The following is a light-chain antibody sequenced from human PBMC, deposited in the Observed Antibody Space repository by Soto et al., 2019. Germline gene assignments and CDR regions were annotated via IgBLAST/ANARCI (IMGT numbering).Light chain of an antibody. J-gene: IGLJ2*01. CDR2: QDD. CDR1: KLGDKY. Sequence: SYELTQPPSVSVSPGQTASITCSGDKLGDKYACWYQQRPGQSPMLVIYQDDKRPSGIPERFSGSNSGSTATLTISGTQAMDEADYYCQTWDSSTAAVFGGGTTLTVL. CDR3: QTWDSSTAAV. V-gene: IGLV3-1*01.